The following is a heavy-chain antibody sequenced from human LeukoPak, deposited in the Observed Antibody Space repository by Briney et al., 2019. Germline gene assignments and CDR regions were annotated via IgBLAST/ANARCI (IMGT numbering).Heavy chain of an antibody. Sequence: RSGGSLRLSCAASGFTFSSYAMSWVRQAPGKGLEWVSAISGSGGSTYYADSVKGRFTISRDNSKNTLYLQMNSLRAEDTAVYYCAKVTLVVVPAGHYFDYWGQGTLVTVSS. CDR3: AKVTLVVVPAGHYFDY. CDR2: ISGSGGST. CDR1: GFTFSSYA. D-gene: IGHD2-2*01. V-gene: IGHV3-23*01. J-gene: IGHJ4*02.